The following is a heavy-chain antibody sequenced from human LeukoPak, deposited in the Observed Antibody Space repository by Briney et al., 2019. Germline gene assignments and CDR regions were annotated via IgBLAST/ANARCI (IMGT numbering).Heavy chain of an antibody. CDR1: GFTFSSYE. Sequence: PGGSLRLSCAASGFTFSSYEMNWFRQAPGKGLEWVSYISSSGSTIYYADSVKGRFTISRDNAKNSLYLQMNSLRAEGTAVYYCARERLPKAIPPSYGMDVWGKGTTVTVSS. CDR2: ISSSGSTI. J-gene: IGHJ6*04. V-gene: IGHV3-48*03. CDR3: ARERLPKAIPPSYGMDV. D-gene: IGHD2-2*02.